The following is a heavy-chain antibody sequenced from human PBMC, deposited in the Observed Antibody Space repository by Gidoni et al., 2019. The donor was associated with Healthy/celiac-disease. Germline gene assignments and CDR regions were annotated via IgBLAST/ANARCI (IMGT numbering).Heavy chain of an antibody. D-gene: IGHD6-25*01. CDR3: ARVPGTLQRGAFDI. J-gene: IGHJ3*02. V-gene: IGHV3-48*03. CDR2: ISSSCSTI. Sequence: EVQLVESGGGLVQPGGSLKPACAGSGFTFSSSEMNWVRQAPGKGLAWVSYISSSCSTIYYADSVKGRFTISRDNAKNSLYLQMNSLRAEDTAVYYCARVPGTLQRGAFDIWGQGTMVTVSS. CDR1: GFTFSSSE.